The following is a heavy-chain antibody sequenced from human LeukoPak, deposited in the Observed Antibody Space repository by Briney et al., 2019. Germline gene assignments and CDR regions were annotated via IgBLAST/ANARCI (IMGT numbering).Heavy chain of an antibody. D-gene: IGHD6-13*01. CDR1: GFTFSSYN. CDR2: ISSSSSYI. CDR3: ARGYSSSWYYFDY. Sequence: GGSLRLSCAASGFTFSSYNMNWVRQAPGKGLEWVSSISSSSSYIYYADSVKGRFTISRDNAKNSLYLQMNSLRAEETAVYYCARGYSSSWYYFDYWGQGTLVTVSS. J-gene: IGHJ4*02. V-gene: IGHV3-21*01.